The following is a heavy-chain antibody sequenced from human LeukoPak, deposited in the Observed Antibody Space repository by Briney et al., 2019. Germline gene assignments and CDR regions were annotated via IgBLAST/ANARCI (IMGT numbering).Heavy chain of an antibody. CDR3: ARGVGTYQTYFDY. D-gene: IGHD1-14*01. Sequence: GASVKVSCKASGYTFTTYFMHWLRQAPGQGLEWMGIINPSAVSTNYAQKFLGRVTMTRDTSTSTVYMELSSLRSEDTAVYYCARGVGTYQTYFDYWGQGTLVTVSS. CDR1: GYTFTTYF. V-gene: IGHV1-46*01. J-gene: IGHJ4*02. CDR2: INPSAVST.